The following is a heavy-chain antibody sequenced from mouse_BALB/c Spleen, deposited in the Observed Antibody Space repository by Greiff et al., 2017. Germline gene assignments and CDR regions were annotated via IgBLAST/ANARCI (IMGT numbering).Heavy chain of an antibody. Sequence: EVQLVESGGGLVQPGGSRKLSCAASGFTFSSFGMHWVRQAPEKGLEWVAYISSGSSTIYYADTVKGRFTISRDNPKNTLFLQMTSLRSEDTAMYYCARSGSAYYGYLDYWGQGTTLTVSS. CDR1: GFTFSSFG. J-gene: IGHJ2*01. V-gene: IGHV5-17*02. CDR2: ISSGSSTI. CDR3: ARSGSAYYGYLDY. D-gene: IGHD1-1*01.